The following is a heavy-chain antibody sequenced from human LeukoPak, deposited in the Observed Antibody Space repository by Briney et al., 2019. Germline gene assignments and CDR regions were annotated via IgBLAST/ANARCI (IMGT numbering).Heavy chain of an antibody. D-gene: IGHD3-10*01. V-gene: IGHV3-48*03. CDR1: GFTFSSYE. CDR3: AGVDNYYYGSGNTIDY. Sequence: GGSLRLSCAASGFTFSSYEMNWVRQAPGKGLEWVSYISSSGSTIYYADSVKGRFTISRDNAKNSLYLQMNSLRAEDTAVYYCAGVDNYYYGSGNTIDYWGQGTLVTVSS. J-gene: IGHJ4*02. CDR2: ISSSGSTI.